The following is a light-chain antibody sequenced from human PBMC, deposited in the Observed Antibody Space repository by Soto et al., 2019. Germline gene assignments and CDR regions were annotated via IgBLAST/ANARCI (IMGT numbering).Light chain of an antibody. CDR1: QSVQFNY. V-gene: IGKV3-20*01. CDR2: GAS. CDR3: QQSGDSQWT. Sequence: EVVMTQSPATLSVSPGEGATLSCRASQSVQFNYVAWYQQKPGQAPRLLIYGASSRATGIPDRFSGSGSGMDFTLTISSLAPEDFAVYYCQQSGDSQWTFGQGTKVDIK. J-gene: IGKJ1*01.